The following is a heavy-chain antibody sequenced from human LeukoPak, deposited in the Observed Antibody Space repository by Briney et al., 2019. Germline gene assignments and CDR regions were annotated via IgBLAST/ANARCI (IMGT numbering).Heavy chain of an antibody. CDR1: GYSVSSGYY. V-gene: IGHV4-38-2*01. J-gene: IGHJ4*02. CDR2: IYHSGTT. CDR3: ARRYYYGEPFDY. D-gene: IGHD3-10*01. Sequence: KPSETLSLTCAVSGYSVSSGYYWGWIRQPPGKGLEWIGTIYHSGTTYYNPSLKSRVTISVDTSKNQFSLKLSSVTAADTAVYYCARRYYYGEPFDYWCQGTLVTVSS.